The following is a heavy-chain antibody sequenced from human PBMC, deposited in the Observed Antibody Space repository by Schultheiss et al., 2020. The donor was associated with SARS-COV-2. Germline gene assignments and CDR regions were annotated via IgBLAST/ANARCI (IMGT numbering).Heavy chain of an antibody. Sequence: GGSLRLSCAASGFTFSSYAMSWVRQAPGKGLEWVSAISGSGGSTYYADSVKGRFTISRDNSKNTLYLQMNSLRAEDTAVYYCARVTDEQLWSIYYYYGMDVWGQGTTVTVSS. CDR3: ARVTDEQLWSIYYYYGMDV. D-gene: IGHD5-18*01. CDR2: ISGSGGST. V-gene: IGHV3-23*01. CDR1: GFTFSSYA. J-gene: IGHJ6*02.